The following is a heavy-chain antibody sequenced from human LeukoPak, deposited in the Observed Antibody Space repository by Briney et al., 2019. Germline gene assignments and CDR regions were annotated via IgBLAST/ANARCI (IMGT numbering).Heavy chain of an antibody. J-gene: IGHJ4*02. CDR1: GGSISSGGYS. Sequence: SETLSLTCAVSGGSISSGGYSWSWIRQPPGKGLEWIGYIYHSGSTYYNPSLKSRVTKSVDRSKNQFSLKLSSVTAADTAVYYCARARPRSRYDSSGNLDYWGQGTLVTVSS. V-gene: IGHV4-30-2*01. CDR2: IYHSGST. D-gene: IGHD3-22*01. CDR3: ARARPRSRYDSSGNLDY.